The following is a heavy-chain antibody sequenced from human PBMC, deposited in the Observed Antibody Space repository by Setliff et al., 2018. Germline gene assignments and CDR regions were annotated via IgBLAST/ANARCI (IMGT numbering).Heavy chain of an antibody. CDR2: IFYSGDT. V-gene: IGHV4-38-2*01. J-gene: IGHJ6*03. Sequence: KPSETLSLTCAVSGYSISSDHYWGWIRQPPGKGLEWIGFIFYSGDTNSNPSLKSRVTMSVDTSKNQFSLKLSSVTAADTAVYYCARMSGFQYIDVWDKGTTVTVSS. CDR3: ARMSGFQYIDV. CDR1: GYSISSDHY. D-gene: IGHD3-3*01.